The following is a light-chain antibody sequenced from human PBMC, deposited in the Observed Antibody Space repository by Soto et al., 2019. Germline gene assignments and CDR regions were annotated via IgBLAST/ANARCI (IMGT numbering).Light chain of an antibody. CDR3: QQSNNWPYT. CDR2: GAS. Sequence: EIVLTQSPGTLSVSPGERANLSCRASPSVSTNLAWFQQKPCQAPRLLIYGASTRATGIPARFSGSGSGTELTLTLNGLQSEDLAVYYCQQSNNWPYTFGQGTKLEV. J-gene: IGKJ2*01. V-gene: IGKV3-15*01. CDR1: PSVSTN.